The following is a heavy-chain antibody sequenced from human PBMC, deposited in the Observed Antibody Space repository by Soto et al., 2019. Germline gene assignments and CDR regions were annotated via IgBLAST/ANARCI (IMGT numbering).Heavy chain of an antibody. J-gene: IGHJ5*02. CDR2: IYHSGNT. D-gene: IGHD3-22*01. V-gene: IGHV4-4*02. CDR1: GGSISSSNW. CDR3: ARDFFDSSDYTTNWFDP. Sequence: PSETLSLTCAVSGGSISSSNWWSWVRQPPGKGLEWIGEIYHSGNTNYNPSLKSRVTISVDTSKNQFSLKLTSVTAADAALYYCARDFFDSSDYTTNWFDPWGQGTLVTVSS.